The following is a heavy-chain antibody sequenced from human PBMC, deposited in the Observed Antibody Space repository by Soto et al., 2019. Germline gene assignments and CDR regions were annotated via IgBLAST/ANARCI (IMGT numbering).Heavy chain of an antibody. CDR3: AKVIGTLIVVLIVAFDV. J-gene: IGHJ3*01. D-gene: IGHD3-22*01. CDR2: ISGSGHST. Sequence: EVQLLESGGGLVQPGGSLRLSCAASGSTSSSYAMSWIRQAPGKGLEWVSTISGSGHSTYYADSVKGRFTISRDNSKNTLYLQMNSLRAEDTAVYYCAKVIGTLIVVLIVAFDVWGQGTLVTVSS. V-gene: IGHV3-23*01. CDR1: GSTSSSYA.